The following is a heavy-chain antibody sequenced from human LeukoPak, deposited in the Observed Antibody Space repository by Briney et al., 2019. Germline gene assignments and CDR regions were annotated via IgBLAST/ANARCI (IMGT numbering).Heavy chain of an antibody. V-gene: IGHV1-24*01. CDR2: FDPEDGET. CDR1: GYTLTELS. J-gene: IGHJ4*02. Sequence: ASVKVSCKVSGYTLTELSMHWVRQAPGKGLEWMGGFDPEDGETIYAQKFQGRVTMTEDTSTDTAYMELSSLRSEDTAVYYCVADCSGGSCYSCFDYWGQGNLVTVSS. D-gene: IGHD2-15*01. CDR3: VADCSGGSCYSCFDY.